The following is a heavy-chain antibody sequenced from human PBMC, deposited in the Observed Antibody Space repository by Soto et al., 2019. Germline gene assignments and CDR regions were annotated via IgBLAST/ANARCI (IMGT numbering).Heavy chain of an antibody. V-gene: IGHV3-7*03. D-gene: IGHD5-18*01. CDR1: GFTFSSYW. Sequence: GGSLRLSCAASGFTFSSYWMSWVRQAPGKGLEWVANIKQDGSEKYYVDSVKGRFTISRDNAKNSLYLQMNSLRAEDTAVYYCARDQSGYSYGYINRAFDYWGQGTLVTVSS. CDR3: ARDQSGYSYGYINRAFDY. CDR2: IKQDGSEK. J-gene: IGHJ4*02.